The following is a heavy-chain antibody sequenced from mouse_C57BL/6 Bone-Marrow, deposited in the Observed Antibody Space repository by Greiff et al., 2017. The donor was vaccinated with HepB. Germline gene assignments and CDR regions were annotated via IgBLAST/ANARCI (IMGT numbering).Heavy chain of an antibody. CDR3: VRHLDSSGPLFYAMDY. V-gene: IGHV10-1*01. J-gene: IGHJ4*01. CDR2: IRCKSNNYAT. Sequence: EVQLVESGGGLVQPKGSLKLSCAASGFSFNTYAMNWVRQAPGKGLEWVARIRCKSNNYATYYSCSENDRFTISRDDSESLLYMQMNNLKTEDTAMYYCVRHLDSSGPLFYAMDYWGQGTSVTVSS. D-gene: IGHD3-2*02. CDR1: GFSFNTYA.